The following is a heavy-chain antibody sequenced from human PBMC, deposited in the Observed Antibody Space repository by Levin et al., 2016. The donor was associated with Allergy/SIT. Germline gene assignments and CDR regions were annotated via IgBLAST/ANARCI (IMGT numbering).Heavy chain of an antibody. CDR3: VRGPPSSWFDY. CDR2: ISGTGYNS. V-gene: IGHV3-23*01. D-gene: IGHD6-13*01. J-gene: IGHJ4*02. Sequence: GGSLRLSCVGSGSTFKTDWMTWVRQAPGKGLEWVASISGTGYNSYYADSVKGRFTISRDNSKDTLYLQMNSLRAEDTAVYYCVRGPPSSWFDYWGQGTLVTVSS. CDR1: GSTFKTDW.